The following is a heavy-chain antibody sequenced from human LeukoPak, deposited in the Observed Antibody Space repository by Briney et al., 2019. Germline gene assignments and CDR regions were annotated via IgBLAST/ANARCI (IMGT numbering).Heavy chain of an antibody. D-gene: IGHD6-19*01. V-gene: IGHV1-69*13. J-gene: IGHJ6*02. CDR1: GGTFSSYA. CDR3: ARGNIAVAGSGVYYYYYYGMDV. Sequence: SVKVSCKASGGTFSSYAISWVRQAPGQGLEWMGGIIPIFGTANYAQKFQGRVAITADESTSTAYMELSSLRSEDTAVYYCARGNIAVAGSGVYYYYYYGMDVWGQGTTVTVSS. CDR2: IIPIFGTA.